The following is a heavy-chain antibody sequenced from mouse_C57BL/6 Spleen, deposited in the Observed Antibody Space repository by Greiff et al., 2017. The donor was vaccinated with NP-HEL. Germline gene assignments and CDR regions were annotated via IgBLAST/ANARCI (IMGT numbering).Heavy chain of an antibody. D-gene: IGHD2-1*01. V-gene: IGHV14-4*01. Sequence: EVQLQQSGAELVRPGASVKLSCTASGFNIKDDYMHWVKQRPEQGLEWIGWIYPENGDTEYASKFQGKATITADTSSNTAYLQLSSLTSEDTAVYYCTTLYGNYEAYWGQGTLVTVSA. CDR3: TTLYGNYEAY. CDR1: GFNIKDDY. CDR2: IYPENGDT. J-gene: IGHJ3*01.